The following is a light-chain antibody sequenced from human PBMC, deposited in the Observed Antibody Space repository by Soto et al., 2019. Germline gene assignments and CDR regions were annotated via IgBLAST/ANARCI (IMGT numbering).Light chain of an antibody. CDR1: SSDVGSSNY. J-gene: IGLJ1*01. CDR3: SSYAGSSNV. Sequence: QSAPTQPRSVSGSPGQTVTISCTGSSSDVGSSNYMSWYQQHPGEAPKLVIYDVAQRPSGVPDRFSGSKSGNTASLTVSGLQAEDEADYYCSSYAGSSNVFGTGTKLPS. CDR2: DVA. V-gene: IGLV2-11*01.